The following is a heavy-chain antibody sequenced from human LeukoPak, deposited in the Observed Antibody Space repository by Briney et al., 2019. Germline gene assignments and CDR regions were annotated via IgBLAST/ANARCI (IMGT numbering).Heavy chain of an antibody. CDR2: IYFTGTT. Sequence: SETLSLTCAVSGGSIGSYYWSWLRQPPGRALEWIGYIYFTGTTNYNPSLKSRVTISVDTSRNQFSLSLTSDTAADTAVYYCAREDPQTRVPEGLDVWGQGTTVTVSS. CDR3: AREDPQTRVPEGLDV. J-gene: IGHJ6*02. D-gene: IGHD4/OR15-4a*01. V-gene: IGHV4-59*01. CDR1: GGSIGSYY.